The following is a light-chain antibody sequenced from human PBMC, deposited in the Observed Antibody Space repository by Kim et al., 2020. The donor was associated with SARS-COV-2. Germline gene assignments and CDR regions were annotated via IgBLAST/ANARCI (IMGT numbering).Light chain of an antibody. CDR2: GAA. V-gene: IGKV3-15*01. CDR3: QKYNDWWT. Sequence: VAPGESATLSRRASQSVSSHVACCQQTPGPAPRLLIYGAAPRVTDLPPRFSGRGYGTQFTLTIDSLKSEEFAVYYCQKYNDWWTFGQGTKG. CDR1: QSVSSH. J-gene: IGKJ1*01.